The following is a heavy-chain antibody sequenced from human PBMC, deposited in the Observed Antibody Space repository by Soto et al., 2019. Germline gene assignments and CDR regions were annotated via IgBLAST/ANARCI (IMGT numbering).Heavy chain of an antibody. CDR3: ARRWTPIDY. CDR1: GYTFTNFG. J-gene: IGHJ4*02. Sequence: QVQLVQSGDEVKKPGASVKVSCKASGYTFTNFGISWVRQAPGQGLEWMGWISAYNGNTNYAQKFQGRVTMTTDTSTSTAYMEVRRLRFDDTAVYYCARRWTPIDYWGQGTLVTVSS. D-gene: IGHD2-15*01. CDR2: ISAYNGNT. V-gene: IGHV1-18*01.